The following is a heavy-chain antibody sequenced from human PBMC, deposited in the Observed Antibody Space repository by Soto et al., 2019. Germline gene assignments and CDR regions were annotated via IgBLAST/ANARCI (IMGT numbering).Heavy chain of an antibody. CDR2: ISGDGGST. CDR1: GFTFDDYA. D-gene: IGHD3-3*01. V-gene: IGHV3-43*02. CDR3: SKATIFGVVILAFDI. J-gene: IGHJ3*02. Sequence: GGSLRLSCAASGFTFDDYAMHWVRQAPGKGLEWVSLISGDGGSTYYADSVKGRFTISRDNSKNSLYLQMNSLRTEDPALYFCSKATIFGVVILAFDIWGQGTMVTVSS.